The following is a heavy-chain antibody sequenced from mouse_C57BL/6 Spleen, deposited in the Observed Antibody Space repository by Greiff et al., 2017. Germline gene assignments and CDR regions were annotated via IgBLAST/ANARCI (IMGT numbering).Heavy chain of an antibody. CDR2: IYPGDGDT. Sequence: VQRVESGPELVKPGASVKISCKASGYAFSSSWMNWVKQRPGKGLEWIGRIYPGDGDTNYNGKFKGKATLTADKSSSTAYMQLSSLTSEDSAVYFCARWAGNYWGQGTTLTVSS. V-gene: IGHV1-82*01. CDR3: ARWAGNY. J-gene: IGHJ2*01. D-gene: IGHD3-3*01. CDR1: GYAFSSSW.